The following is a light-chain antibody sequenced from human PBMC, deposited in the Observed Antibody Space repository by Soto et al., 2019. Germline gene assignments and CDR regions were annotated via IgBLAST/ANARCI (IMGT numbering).Light chain of an antibody. Sequence: DIVLTQSPGTLSLSAGERATLSCRASQSVSSNYLAWYQQKPDQAPRLLIYGASSRATGIPDRFSGSGSGTDFTLTITGLEPEESAVYYCQQSDRFPYTFGQGTKLEIK. CDR1: QSVSSNY. CDR2: GAS. J-gene: IGKJ2*01. V-gene: IGKV3-20*01. CDR3: QQSDRFPYT.